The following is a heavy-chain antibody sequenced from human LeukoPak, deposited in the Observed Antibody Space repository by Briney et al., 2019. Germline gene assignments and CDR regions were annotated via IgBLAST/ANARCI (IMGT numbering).Heavy chain of an antibody. Sequence: SETLSLTCAVYGGSFSGYYWSWIRQPPGKGLEWIGEINHSGSTNYNPSLKSRVTISVDTSKNQFSLKLSSVTAADTAVYYCARDPSWYYYDLWGQGTLVTVSS. CDR3: ARDPSWYYYDL. CDR1: GGSFSGYY. J-gene: IGHJ4*02. D-gene: IGHD2-15*01. CDR2: INHSGST. V-gene: IGHV4-34*01.